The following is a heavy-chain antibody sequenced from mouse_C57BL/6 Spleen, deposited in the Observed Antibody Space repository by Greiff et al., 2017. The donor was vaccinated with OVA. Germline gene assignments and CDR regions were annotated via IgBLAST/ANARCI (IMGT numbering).Heavy chain of an antibody. V-gene: IGHV1-55*01. Sequence: QVQLQQPGAELVKPGASVKMSCKASGYTFTSYWITWVKQRPGQGLEWIGDIYPGSGSTNYNEKFKSKATLTVDTSSSTAYMQLSSLTSEDSAVYYCARGDYYYGSSNEAYWGQGTLVTVSA. CDR2: IYPGSGST. D-gene: IGHD1-1*01. CDR1: GYTFTSYW. J-gene: IGHJ3*01. CDR3: ARGDYYYGSSNEAY.